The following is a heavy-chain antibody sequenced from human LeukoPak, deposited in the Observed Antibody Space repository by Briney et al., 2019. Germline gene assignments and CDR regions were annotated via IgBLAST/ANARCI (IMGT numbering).Heavy chain of an antibody. D-gene: IGHD2-15*01. CDR1: GGSINSGAYY. CDR2: IYYSGSN. J-gene: IGHJ3*02. Sequence: PSETLSLTCTVSGGSINSGAYYWSWIRQHPGKGLEWIRYIYYSGSNYYNPSLKSRVTISVDTSKNQFSLKLSSVTAADTAVYYCAGCSGGSPIDAFHIWGQGTMVTVSS. CDR3: AGCSGGSPIDAFHI. V-gene: IGHV4-31*03.